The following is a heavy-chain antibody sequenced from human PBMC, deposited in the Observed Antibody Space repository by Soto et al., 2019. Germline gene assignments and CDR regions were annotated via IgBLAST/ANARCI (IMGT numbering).Heavy chain of an antibody. J-gene: IGHJ6*01. Sequence: QVQLVESGGGVVQPGRSLRLSCAASGFTFSSYAMHWVRQAPGKGLEWVAVISYDGSNKYYADSVKGRFTISRDNSKNTLYLQMNSLRAEDTAVYYCARDLLRRPSYYYYGMDVW. V-gene: IGHV3-30-3*01. CDR2: ISYDGSNK. CDR1: GFTFSSYA. CDR3: ARDLLRRPSYYYYGMDV.